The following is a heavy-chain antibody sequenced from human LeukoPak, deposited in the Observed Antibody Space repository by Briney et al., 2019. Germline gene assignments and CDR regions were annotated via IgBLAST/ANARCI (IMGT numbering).Heavy chain of an antibody. CDR2: INHSGST. CDR1: GGSFSGYY. Sequence: SETLSLTCAVYGGSFSGYYWSWIRQPPGKGLEWIGEINHSGSTNYNPSLKSRVTISVDTSKNQFSLKLSPVTAADTAVYYCARGWLVRDWGQGTLVTVSS. CDR3: ARGWLVRD. V-gene: IGHV4-34*01. D-gene: IGHD6-19*01. J-gene: IGHJ4*02.